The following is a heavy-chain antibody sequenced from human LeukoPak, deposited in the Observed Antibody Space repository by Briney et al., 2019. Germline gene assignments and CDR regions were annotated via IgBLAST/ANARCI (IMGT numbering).Heavy chain of an antibody. V-gene: IGHV1-18*01. J-gene: IGHJ4*02. D-gene: IGHD3-9*01. CDR1: GYTFTSYG. CDR3: ARDLRPVRILTGYNYFDY. CDR2: ISAYNGNT. Sequence: GASVKVSCKASGYTFTSYGISWVRQAPGQGLEWMGWISAYNGNTNYAQKLQGRVTMTTDTSTSTAYMELRSLRSDDTAVYYCARDLRPVRILTGYNYFDYWGQGTLVTVSS.